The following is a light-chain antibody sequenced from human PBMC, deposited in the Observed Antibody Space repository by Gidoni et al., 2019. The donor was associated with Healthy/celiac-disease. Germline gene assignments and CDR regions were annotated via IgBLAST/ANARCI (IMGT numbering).Light chain of an antibody. CDR3: QQRSNWSLT. CDR2: DAS. Sequence: IVLTQSPAILSLSPGERATLSCRASQSVSSYLSWYQQKPGQAPSLLIYDASNRATGIPARFSGSGSGTDFTITISSLEPEDFAVYYCQQRSNWSLTFXGXTKVEIK. CDR1: QSVSSY. J-gene: IGKJ4*01. V-gene: IGKV3-11*01.